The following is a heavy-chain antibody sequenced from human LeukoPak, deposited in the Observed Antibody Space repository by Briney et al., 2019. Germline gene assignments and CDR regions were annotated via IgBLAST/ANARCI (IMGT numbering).Heavy chain of an antibody. CDR3: AGVRDYNYHYVMDV. CDR2: IDPSDSYT. D-gene: IGHD2-21*01. Sequence: GESLKISCKGSGYSFTSYWISWVRQMPGKGLEWMGRIDPSDSYTNYSPSFQGHVTISADKSISTAYLQWSSLKASDTAMYYCAGVRDYNYHYVMDVWGQGTTVTVSS. J-gene: IGHJ6*02. CDR1: GYSFTSYW. V-gene: IGHV5-10-1*01.